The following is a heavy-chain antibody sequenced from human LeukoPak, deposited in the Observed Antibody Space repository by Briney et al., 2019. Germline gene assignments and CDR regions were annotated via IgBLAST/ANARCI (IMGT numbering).Heavy chain of an antibody. D-gene: IGHD3-10*01. Sequence: GRSLRLSCAASGFAFNTYAMHWVRQAPGQGLEWVALIWHDGSHKFYSNSVKGRFTISRDNSKNTLYLQMNSLRAEDTAVYYCAKAGSGYYFDYWGQGTLVTVSS. CDR2: IWHDGSHK. CDR3: AKAGSGYYFDY. J-gene: IGHJ4*02. CDR1: GFAFNTYA. V-gene: IGHV3-33*06.